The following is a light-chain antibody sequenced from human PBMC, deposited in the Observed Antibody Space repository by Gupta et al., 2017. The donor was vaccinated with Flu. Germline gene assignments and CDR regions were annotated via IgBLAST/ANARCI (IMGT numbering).Light chain of an antibody. V-gene: IGLV3-27*01. Sequence: SYELTQPSSVSVSPGQTARITCSGDILAKKFARWFQQEPGQAPVLVIYKGTERPSGIPERFSGSNSGTTVTLTISGAQVEDEADYYCYSAADNIGVFGGGTKLTVL. J-gene: IGLJ3*02. CDR3: YSAADNIGV. CDR1: ILAKKF. CDR2: KGT.